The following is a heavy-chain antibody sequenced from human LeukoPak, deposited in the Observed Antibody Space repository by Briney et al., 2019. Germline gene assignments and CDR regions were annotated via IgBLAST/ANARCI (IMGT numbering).Heavy chain of an antibody. CDR1: GGSISSYY. CDR3: ARDSNLEYSSSRGLGR. V-gene: IGHV4-4*07. D-gene: IGHD6-6*01. Sequence: SETLPLTCTVSGGSISSYYWSWIRQPAGKGLEWIGRIYASGSTYYNPSLKSRVTVSVDTSKNQFSLRLTTVTAADTAVYYCARDSNLEYSSSRGLGRWGQGTLVTVSS. J-gene: IGHJ4*02. CDR2: IYASGST.